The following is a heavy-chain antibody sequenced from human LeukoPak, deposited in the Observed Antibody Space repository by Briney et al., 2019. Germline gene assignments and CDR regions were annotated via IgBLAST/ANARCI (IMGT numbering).Heavy chain of an antibody. V-gene: IGHV4-30-2*01. CDR2: IYHSGST. D-gene: IGHD5-18*01. J-gene: IGHJ4*02. CDR1: GGSISSGGYS. Sequence: PSETLSLTCVVSGGSISSGGYSWTWTRQPPGKGLEWVGYIYHSGSTYYNPSLKSRVTISVDRSKNQFSLSLDSVTAADTAVYYCARQGYSYADDYWGQGILVTVSS. CDR3: ARQGYSYADDY.